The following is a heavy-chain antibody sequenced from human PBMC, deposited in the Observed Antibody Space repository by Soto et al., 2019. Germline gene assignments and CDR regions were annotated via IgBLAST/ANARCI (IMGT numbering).Heavy chain of an antibody. CDR2: IYYSGST. J-gene: IGHJ6*03. D-gene: IGHD2-21*01. CDR3: ARALANYYYYYRDV. Sequence: QLQLQESGPGLVKPSETLSLTCTVSGGSISSSSYYWGWIRQPPGKGLEWIGSIYYSGSTYYNPSLKSRVTMSVDTSKNQFSLKLSSVTAADTAVYYCARALANYYYYYRDVWGKGTTVTVSS. V-gene: IGHV4-39*01. CDR1: GGSISSSSYY.